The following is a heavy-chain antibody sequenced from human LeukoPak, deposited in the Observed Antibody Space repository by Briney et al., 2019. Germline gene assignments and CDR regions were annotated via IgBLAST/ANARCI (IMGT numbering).Heavy chain of an antibody. CDR1: GFTFSSYW. J-gene: IGHJ4*02. CDR2: IKRIIDGGTT. CDR3: AAQGGSGDLRY. D-gene: IGHD4-17*01. V-gene: IGHV3-15*01. Sequence: PWGSLRLSCAASGFTFSSYWMHWVRQAPGKGLEWVGRIKRIIDGGTTDYAAPVKGRFTVSRDDSINTLYRQMTSLKTADTAVYYCAAQGGSGDLRYWGQGTLVTVSS.